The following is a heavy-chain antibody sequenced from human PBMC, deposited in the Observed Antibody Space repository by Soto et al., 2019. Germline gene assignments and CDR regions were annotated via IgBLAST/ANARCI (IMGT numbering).Heavy chain of an antibody. CDR3: ARLINHYDSSGYYFDGRYFDY. Sequence: HGESLKISCKGSGYSFTSYWISWVRQMPGKGLEWMGRIDPSDSYTNYSPSFQGHVTISADKSISTAYLQWSSLKASDTAMYYCARLINHYDSSGYYFDGRYFDYWGQGTLVTVSS. V-gene: IGHV5-10-1*01. D-gene: IGHD3-22*01. CDR1: GYSFTSYW. CDR2: IDPSDSYT. J-gene: IGHJ4*02.